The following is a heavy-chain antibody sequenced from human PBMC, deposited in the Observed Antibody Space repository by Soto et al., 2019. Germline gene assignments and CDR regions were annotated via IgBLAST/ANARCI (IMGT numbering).Heavy chain of an antibody. D-gene: IGHD3-22*01. Sequence: QVQLVQSGAEVKKPGSSVKVSCKASGGTFSSYAISWVRQAPGQGLEWMGGIIPIFGTANYAQKFQGRVTITADESTSTAYMELSSLRSEDTAVYYCASVIYYDSSGYGAHYYGMDVWGKGPKVTVSS. CDR3: ASVIYYDSSGYGAHYYGMDV. V-gene: IGHV1-69*01. CDR1: GGTFSSYA. CDR2: IIPIFGTA. J-gene: IGHJ6*04.